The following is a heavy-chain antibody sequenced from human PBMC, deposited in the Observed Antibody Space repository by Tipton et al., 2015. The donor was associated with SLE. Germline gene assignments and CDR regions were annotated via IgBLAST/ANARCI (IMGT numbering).Heavy chain of an antibody. CDR2: FYHGGA. J-gene: IGHJ5*02. CDR1: GYSISSGYY. Sequence: TLSLTCVVSGYSISSGYYWGWIRQPPGKGLEWVGSFYHGGAHYNPSLKSRVTISVDPSKNQFSLKLSSVTAADTAVYYCASGGYGSGSHYLGGWFDPWGRGTLVTVSS. D-gene: IGHD3-10*01. V-gene: IGHV4-38-2*01. CDR3: ASGGYGSGSHYLGGWFDP.